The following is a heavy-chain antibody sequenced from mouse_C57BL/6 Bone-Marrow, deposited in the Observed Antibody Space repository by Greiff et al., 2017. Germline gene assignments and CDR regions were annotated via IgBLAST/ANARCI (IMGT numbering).Heavy chain of an antibody. J-gene: IGHJ4*01. CDR3: ARYNYYGSPSYAMDY. Sequence: EVQLVESGGGLVQPGGSLSLSCAASGFTFTDYYMSWVSQPPGKALEWLGFIRNKANGYTTEYSASVKGRFTISRDNSKSILYLQRNALRAEDSATYYGARYNYYGSPSYAMDYWGQGTSVTVSS. D-gene: IGHD1-1*01. CDR1: GFTFTDYY. CDR2: IRNKANGYTT. V-gene: IGHV7-3*01.